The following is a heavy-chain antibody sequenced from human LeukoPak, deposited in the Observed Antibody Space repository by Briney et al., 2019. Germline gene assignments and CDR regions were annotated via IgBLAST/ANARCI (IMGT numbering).Heavy chain of an antibody. Sequence: SETLSLTCAVYGGSFSNYYWSWIRQPPGKGLEWIGYIYYSGSTNYNPSLRSRVTISVDTSKNQFSLRLSSVTAADTAVYYCARGRRVPAAIYYYYYYMDVWGKGTTVTISS. V-gene: IGHV4-59*01. CDR1: GGSFSNYY. J-gene: IGHJ6*03. CDR3: ARGRRVPAAIYYYYYYMDV. D-gene: IGHD2-2*01. CDR2: IYYSGST.